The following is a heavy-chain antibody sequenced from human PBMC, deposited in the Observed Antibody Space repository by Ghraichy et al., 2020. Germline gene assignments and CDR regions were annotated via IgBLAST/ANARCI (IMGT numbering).Heavy chain of an antibody. CDR1: GFSFSVNT. V-gene: IGHV3-48*02. J-gene: IGHJ4*02. CDR3: ARDPAYDNSGSVRYYFGF. D-gene: IGHD3-22*01. CDR2: ISSSSGTI. Sequence: GGSLRLSCEVSGFSFSVNTINWVRQAPGKGREWLAYISSSSGTIYYADSVKGRFTVSREHAKNSLYLQMNSLRDEDPAVYYCARDPAYDNSGSVRYYFGFWGQGNLVTVSS.